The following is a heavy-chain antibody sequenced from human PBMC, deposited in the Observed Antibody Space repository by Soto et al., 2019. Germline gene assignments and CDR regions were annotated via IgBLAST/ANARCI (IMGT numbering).Heavy chain of an antibody. V-gene: IGHV4-4*02. CDR3: ARMTYSSTYYFDY. D-gene: IGHD6-6*01. J-gene: IGHJ4*02. CDR1: SGSISSSNW. CDR2: IYHSGST. Sequence: SSETLSLTCAVSSGSISSSNWSSWVRQPPGKGLEWIGEIYHSGSTNYNPSLKSRVTISVDKSKNQFSLKLSSVTAADTAVYYCARMTYSSTYYFDYWGQGTLVTVSS.